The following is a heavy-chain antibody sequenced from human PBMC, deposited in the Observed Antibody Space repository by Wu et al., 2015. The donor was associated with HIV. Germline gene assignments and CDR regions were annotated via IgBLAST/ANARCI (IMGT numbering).Heavy chain of an antibody. CDR3: ARDARIAAAGKGWYYYYGMDV. CDR2: ISAYNGNT. D-gene: IGHD6-13*01. V-gene: IGHV1-18*01. Sequence: QVQLVQSGAEVKKPGASVKVSCKASGYTFTSYGISWVRQAPGQGLEWMGWISAYNGNTNYAQKLQGRVTMTTDTSTSTAYMELRSLRSDDTAVYYCARDARIAAAGKGWYYYYGMDVWGQGTTVTVSS. J-gene: IGHJ6*02. CDR1: GYTFTSYG.